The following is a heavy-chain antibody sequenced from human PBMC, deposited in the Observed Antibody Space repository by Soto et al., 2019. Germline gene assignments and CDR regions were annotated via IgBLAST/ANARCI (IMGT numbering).Heavy chain of an antibody. V-gene: IGHV4-39*01. J-gene: IGHJ6*02. Sequence: SETLSLTCTVSGDSIISSDFYWGWVRQPPGKGLEWIGSIFYLGSSYYNPSLKSRVTMSVDTSKNQFSLKLSSVTAAETAVYYCARAHSSSWLNYYYYYGMDVWGQGTTVT. CDR2: IFYLGSS. CDR1: GDSIISSDFY. D-gene: IGHD6-13*01. CDR3: ARAHSSSWLNYYYYYGMDV.